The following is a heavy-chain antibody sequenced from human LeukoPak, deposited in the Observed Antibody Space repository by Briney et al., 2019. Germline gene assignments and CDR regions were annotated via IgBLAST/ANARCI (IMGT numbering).Heavy chain of an antibody. J-gene: IGHJ4*02. Sequence: SETLSLTCTVSGGSIISSSYYWGWIRQSLGKGLEWIGSISYSGSTYYNPSLKSRVTISVDTSKNQFSLKLTSVTAADTAVYYCARVKTVVGVLSLVTNKDRSRYYFDYWGQGTLVTVSS. D-gene: IGHD2/OR15-2a*01. V-gene: IGHV4-39*07. CDR3: ARVKTVVGVLSLVTNKDRSRYYFDY. CDR1: GGSIISSSYY. CDR2: ISYSGST.